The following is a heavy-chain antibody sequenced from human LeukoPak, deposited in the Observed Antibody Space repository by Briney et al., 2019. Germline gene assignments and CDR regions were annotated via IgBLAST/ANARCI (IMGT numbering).Heavy chain of an antibody. Sequence: ASVKVSCKASGGTFSSYTISRVRQAPGQGLEWMGRIIPILGIANYAQKFQGRVTITADKSTSTAYMELSSLRSEDTAVYYCASWRQIGGNLRFDYWGQGTLVTVSS. CDR1: GGTFSSYT. J-gene: IGHJ4*02. V-gene: IGHV1-69*02. CDR3: ASWRQIGGNLRFDY. D-gene: IGHD4-23*01. CDR2: IIPILGIA.